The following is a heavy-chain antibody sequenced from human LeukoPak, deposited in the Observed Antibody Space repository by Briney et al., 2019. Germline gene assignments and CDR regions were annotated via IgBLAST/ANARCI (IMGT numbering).Heavy chain of an antibody. CDR1: GFTFSSYW. J-gene: IGHJ4*02. D-gene: IGHD6-19*01. CDR2: IKKDGSEE. V-gene: IGHV3-7*04. CDR3: AGGSGWLIDY. Sequence: PGGSLRLSCAASGFTFSSYWMSWVRQAPGKGLEWVANIKKDGSEENYVDSVKGRFTISRDNAKNTLYLQMNSLRAEDTAVYYCAGGSGWLIDYWGQGTLVTVSS.